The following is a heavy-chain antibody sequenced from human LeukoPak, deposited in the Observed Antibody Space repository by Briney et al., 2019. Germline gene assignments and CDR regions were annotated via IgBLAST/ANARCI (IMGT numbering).Heavy chain of an antibody. V-gene: IGHV3-73*01. CDR1: GFTFSGSD. CDR2: IRSKINNYAT. CDR3: TRHQNDYGDYDWLDP. J-gene: IGHJ5*02. Sequence: GGSLKLSCAAPGFTFSGSDMHWVRQASGKGLEWVGRIRSKINNYATAYAASVKGRFTISRDDSKNMAYLQMNSLKTEDTAVYYCTRHQNDYGDYDWLDPWGQGTLVTVSS. D-gene: IGHD4-17*01.